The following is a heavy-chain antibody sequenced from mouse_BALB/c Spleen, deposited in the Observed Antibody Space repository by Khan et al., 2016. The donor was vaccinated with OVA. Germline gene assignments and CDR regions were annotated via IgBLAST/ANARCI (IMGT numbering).Heavy chain of an antibody. CDR1: GYSITSGYA. CDR2: ISYSGGT. V-gene: IGHV3-2*02. D-gene: IGHD1-1*01. J-gene: IGHJ2*01. CDR3: ARGNYYGYYFDY. Sequence: EVQLVESGPGLVKPSQSLSLTCTVTGYSITSGYAWNWIRQFPGNQLEWMGYISYSGGTSYNPSLKSRTSITRDKSKNQFFLQLNSVTTEDTATYYCARGNYYGYYFDYWGQGTPRTVSS.